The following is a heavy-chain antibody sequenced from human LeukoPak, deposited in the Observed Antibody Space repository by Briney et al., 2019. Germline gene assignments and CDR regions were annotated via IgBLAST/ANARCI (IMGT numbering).Heavy chain of an antibody. D-gene: IGHD2-2*01. CDR3: STDFSRGYFGS. V-gene: IGHV3-15*01. CDR2: IKSKTDGGTT. CDR1: GFTFSNAW. Sequence: PGGSLRLSCAASGFTFSNAWMSWVRQAPGKGLEWVGRIKSKTDGGTTDYAAPVKGRFTISRDDSKNTVYLQMNSLETEDTAVYYCSTDFSRGYFGSWGQGTLVTVSS. J-gene: IGHJ4*02.